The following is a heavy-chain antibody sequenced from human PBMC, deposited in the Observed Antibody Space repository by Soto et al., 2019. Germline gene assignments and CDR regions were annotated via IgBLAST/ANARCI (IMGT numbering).Heavy chain of an antibody. V-gene: IGHV5-10-1*01. CDR1: GYSFTSYW. CDR3: AREGSIVVVPAAITSYYYGMDV. J-gene: IGHJ6*02. D-gene: IGHD2-2*02. CDR2: IDPSDSYT. Sequence: GESLKISCKGSGYSFTSYWISWVRQMPGKGLEWMGRIDPSDSYTNYSPSFQGHATISADKSISTAYLQWSSLKASDTAMYYCAREGSIVVVPAAITSYYYGMDVWGQGTTVTVSS.